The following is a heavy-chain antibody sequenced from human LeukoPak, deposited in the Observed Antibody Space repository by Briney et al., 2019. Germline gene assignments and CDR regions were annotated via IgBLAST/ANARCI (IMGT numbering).Heavy chain of an antibody. Sequence: SETLSLICTVSGGSINNYYWNWFRQPPGKGLEWIAYIHSTGRINYNPSLKSRSTISIDTSENQFSLKVSSVTAADTAVYYCARHGSETSSPLDYWGQGTLVTVSS. V-gene: IGHV4-59*08. CDR3: ARHGSETSSPLDY. CDR1: GGSINNYY. CDR2: IHSTGRI. J-gene: IGHJ4*02.